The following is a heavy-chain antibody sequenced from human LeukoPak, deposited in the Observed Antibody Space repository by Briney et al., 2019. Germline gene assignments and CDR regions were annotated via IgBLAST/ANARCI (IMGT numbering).Heavy chain of an antibody. CDR1: GFTFSSYW. J-gene: IGHJ4*02. V-gene: IGHV3-7*01. CDR3: ARVGSSGWYVRDFDY. CDR2: IKQDGSEK. D-gene: IGHD6-19*01. Sequence: GGSLRLSCAASGFTFSSYWMSWVRQAPGKGLEWVADIKQDGSEKYYVDSVKGRFTISRDNAKNSLYLQMNSLRAEDTAVYYCARVGSSGWYVRDFDYWGQGTLVTVSS.